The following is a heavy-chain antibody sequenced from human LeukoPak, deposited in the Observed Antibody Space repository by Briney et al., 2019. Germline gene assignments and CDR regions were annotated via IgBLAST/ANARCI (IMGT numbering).Heavy chain of an antibody. J-gene: IGHJ4*02. Sequence: ASVKVSFKASGYTFTDYYMHWVRQAPGQELEWMGWINPSSGGPSYAQKFQGRVTMTRDTSISTAYMELSRLRSDDTAVYYCARACNTYYYDSSGYLDYWGQGTLVTVSS. CDR3: ARACNTYYYDSSGYLDY. V-gene: IGHV1-2*02. D-gene: IGHD3-22*01. CDR2: INPSSGGP. CDR1: GYTFTDYY.